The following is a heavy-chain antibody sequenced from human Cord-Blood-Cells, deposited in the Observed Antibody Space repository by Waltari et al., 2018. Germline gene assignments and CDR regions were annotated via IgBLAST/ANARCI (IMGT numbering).Heavy chain of an antibody. CDR3: ASGVVVVPAATSRSWYFDL. D-gene: IGHD2-2*01. V-gene: IGHV4-34*01. CDR1: GGSFSGYY. CDR2: INHSGST. J-gene: IGHJ2*01. Sequence: QVQLQPWGAGLLKPSETLSLTCAVYGGSFSGYYWSWIRQPPGKGLEWIGEINHSGSTNYNPSLKSRVTISVDTSKNQFSLKLSSVTAADTAVYYCASGVVVVPAATSRSWYFDLWGRGTLVTVSS.